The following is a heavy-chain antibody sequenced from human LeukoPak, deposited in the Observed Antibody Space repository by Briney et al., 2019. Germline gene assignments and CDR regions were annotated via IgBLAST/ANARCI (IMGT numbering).Heavy chain of an antibody. D-gene: IGHD4-17*01. CDR3: AKDLNYGDLLDY. CDR1: GFTFSNAW. V-gene: IGHV3-30*02. Sequence: PGGSLRLSCAASGFTFSNAWMSWVRQAPGRGLEWVAFIRNDGRNKYYADSVKGRFTISRDNSKNTLYLQMKSLRAEDTAVYYCAKDLNYGDLLDYWGQGTLVTVSS. CDR2: IRNDGRNK. J-gene: IGHJ4*02.